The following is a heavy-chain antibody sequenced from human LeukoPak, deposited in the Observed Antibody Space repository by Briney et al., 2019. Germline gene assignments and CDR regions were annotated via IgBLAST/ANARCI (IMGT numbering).Heavy chain of an antibody. CDR1: GYTFTGYY. D-gene: IGHD3-10*01. J-gene: IGHJ4*02. V-gene: IGHV1-46*01. CDR3: ARAYYGSGSYYNEGFDY. CDR2: INPSGGST. Sequence: ASVKVSCKASGYTFTGYYMHWVRQAPGQGLEWMGIINPSGGSTSYAQKFQGRVTMTRDMSTSTVYMELSSLRSEDTAVYYCARAYYGSGSYYNEGFDYWGQGTLVTVSS.